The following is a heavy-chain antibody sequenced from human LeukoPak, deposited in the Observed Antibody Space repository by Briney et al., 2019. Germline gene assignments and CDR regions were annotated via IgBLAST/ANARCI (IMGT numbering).Heavy chain of an antibody. V-gene: IGHV4-59*08. D-gene: IGHD3-22*01. CDR3: ARHVFEYDSSGPFDY. J-gene: IGHJ4*02. CDR1: GGSINNYY. CDR2: MYYSGYT. Sequence: SETLSLTCTVSGGSINNYYWSWIRQPPGKGLEWIGYMYYSGYTNYNPSLKSRVTISVDMSKNQFSLRLSSVTAADTAVYYCARHVFEYDSSGPFDYWGQGTLVTVSS.